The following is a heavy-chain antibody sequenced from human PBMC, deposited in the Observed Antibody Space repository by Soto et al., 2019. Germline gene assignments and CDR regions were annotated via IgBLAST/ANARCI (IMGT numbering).Heavy chain of an antibody. CDR3: ARRSRYYYYYYMGV. CDR2: INHSGST. J-gene: IGHJ6*03. V-gene: IGHV4-34*01. CDR1: GGSFSGYY. Sequence: QVQLQQWGAGLLKPSETLSLTCAVYGGSFSGYYWSWIRQPPGKGLEWIGEINHSGSTNYNPSLNRWVYSSVDTSKSQFSLKLSSVTAADSAVYYCARRSRYYYYYYMGVWGKGTTVTVSS.